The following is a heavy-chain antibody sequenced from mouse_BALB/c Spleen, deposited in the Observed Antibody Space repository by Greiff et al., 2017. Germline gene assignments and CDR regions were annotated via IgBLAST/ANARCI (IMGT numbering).Heavy chain of an antibody. CDR3: ARGGYGNYFDY. V-gene: IGHV1-54*01. CDR2: INPGSGGT. Sequence: VQLQQSGAELVRPGTSVKVSCKASGYAFTNYLIEWVKQRPGQGLEWIGVINPGSGGTNYNEKFKGKATLTADKSSSTAYMQLSSLTSDYSAVYFCARGGYGNYFDYWGQGTTLTVSS. D-gene: IGHD2-1*01. CDR1: GYAFTNYL. J-gene: IGHJ2*01.